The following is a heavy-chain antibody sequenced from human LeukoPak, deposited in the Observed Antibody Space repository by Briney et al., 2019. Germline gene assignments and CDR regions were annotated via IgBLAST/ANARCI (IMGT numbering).Heavy chain of an antibody. D-gene: IGHD2-15*01. CDR1: GGTFSSYA. CDR2: IIPIFGTA. CDR3: ARVVVVAAPPYYYYYYMDV. J-gene: IGHJ6*03. V-gene: IGHV1-69*13. Sequence: SVKVSCKASGGTFSSYAISWVRLAPGQGLEWTGGIIPIFGTANYAQKFQGRVTITADESTSTAYMELSSLRSEDTAVYYCARVVVVAAPPYYYYYYMDVWGKGTTVTVSS.